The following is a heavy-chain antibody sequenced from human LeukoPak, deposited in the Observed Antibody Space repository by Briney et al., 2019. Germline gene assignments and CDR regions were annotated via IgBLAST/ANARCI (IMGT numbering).Heavy chain of an antibody. Sequence: GGSLRLSCSASGFTFSAYWMSWVRQAPGKGLEWVADIKQDGSEEHYVDSVKGRFTISRDNAKNSLYLQMNSLRAEDTAVYYCARDTPGEESHWGQGTLVTVSS. J-gene: IGHJ4*02. CDR1: GFTFSAYW. CDR3: ARDTPGEESH. D-gene: IGHD2-2*01. CDR2: IKQDGSEE. V-gene: IGHV3-7*01.